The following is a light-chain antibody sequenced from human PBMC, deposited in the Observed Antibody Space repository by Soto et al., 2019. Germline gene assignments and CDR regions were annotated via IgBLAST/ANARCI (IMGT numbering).Light chain of an antibody. V-gene: IGKV4-1*01. Sequence: DIMMTQSPDSLAVSLGERATINCKSSQSVLYSSNNKNYLAWYQQKPGQPPKLLISWASTRESGVPDRFSGSGSGTDFTLTISSLQTEDVAVYYCQQYYSTSLTFGGGTRVEIK. CDR1: QSVLYSSNNKNY. CDR2: WAS. CDR3: QQYYSTSLT. J-gene: IGKJ4*01.